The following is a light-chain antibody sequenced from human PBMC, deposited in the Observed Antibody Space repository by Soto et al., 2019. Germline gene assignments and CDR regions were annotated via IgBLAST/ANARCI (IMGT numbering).Light chain of an antibody. CDR1: QSISSY. CDR3: HHYGGSPIT. Sequence: EIVLTQSPATLSLSPGERATLSCRASQSISSYLAWYQQKPGQAPRLLIYGASTRATGIPDRFSGSGSGTDFTLTISRLEPEDFAVYYCHHYGGSPITFGQGTRLEI. CDR2: GAS. J-gene: IGKJ5*01. V-gene: IGKV3-20*01.